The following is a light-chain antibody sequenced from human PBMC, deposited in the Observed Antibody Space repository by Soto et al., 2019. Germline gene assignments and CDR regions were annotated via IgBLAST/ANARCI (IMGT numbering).Light chain of an antibody. CDR1: QGISNF. CDR2: AAS. CDR3: QKYSSAPWT. Sequence: DIQMTQSPSSLSASVGDRVTITCRASQGISNFLAWYQQKPGKVPKLLIYAASTLQSGVPSRFSGSGSGTDFTLTISSLQSEDVAAYYCQKYSSAPWTYGQGTKVEIK. V-gene: IGKV1-27*01. J-gene: IGKJ1*01.